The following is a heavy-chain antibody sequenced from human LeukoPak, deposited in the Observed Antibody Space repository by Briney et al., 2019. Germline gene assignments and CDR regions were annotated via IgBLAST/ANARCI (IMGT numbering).Heavy chain of an antibody. D-gene: IGHD3-16*01. CDR1: GFTLSNYW. CDR2: LNSDGTTT. J-gene: IGHJ4*02. V-gene: IGHV3-74*01. CDR3: TRGRYYLDS. Sequence: GGSLRLSCEASGFTLSNYWMHWVRQAPEKGLVWVSRLNSDGTTTAYADSVKGRFTISRDYAKNTLYLQMYSLRVEDTAVYFCTRGRYYLDSWGQGILVTVSS.